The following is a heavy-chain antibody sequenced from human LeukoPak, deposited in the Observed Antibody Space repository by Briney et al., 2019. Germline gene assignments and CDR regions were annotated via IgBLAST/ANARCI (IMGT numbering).Heavy chain of an antibody. D-gene: IGHD1-26*01. Sequence: SETLSLTCTVSGGSISSYYWSWIRQPPGKGLEWIGYIYYSGSTNYNPSLKSRVTISVDTSKNQFSLKLSSVTAADTAVYYCARDGGSYYLYYFDYWGQGTLVTVSS. V-gene: IGHV4-59*01. J-gene: IGHJ4*02. CDR1: GGSISSYY. CDR3: ARDGGSYYLYYFDY. CDR2: IYYSGST.